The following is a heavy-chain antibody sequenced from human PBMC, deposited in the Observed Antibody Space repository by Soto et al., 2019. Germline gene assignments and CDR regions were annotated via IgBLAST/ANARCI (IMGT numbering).Heavy chain of an antibody. D-gene: IGHD2-8*01. CDR2: ISSSGGII. CDR1: GYSFSSYS. J-gene: IGHJ5*02. Sequence: GGSLRLSCAASGYSFSSYSMNWVRQAPGKGLEWVSYISSSGGIIYYADSVKGRFTISRDNAKNSLHLQMNSLRVEETAVYNCERNVTQNNGSDPWGKGTLVTVSS. V-gene: IGHV3-48*01. CDR3: ERNVTQNNGSDP.